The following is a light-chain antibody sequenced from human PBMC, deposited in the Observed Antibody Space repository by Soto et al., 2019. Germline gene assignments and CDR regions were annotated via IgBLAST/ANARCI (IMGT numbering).Light chain of an antibody. Sequence: QSALTQPASVSGSPGQSITISCTGTSSDVGTYNLVSWYQQHPGRAPKVMIYEASKRPSGVSNRFSGSKSGNTASLTISGLQVEVEADYFCCSFVGDKNVLFGGGTKVTVL. CDR2: EAS. J-gene: IGLJ2*01. CDR1: SSDVGTYNL. CDR3: CSFVGDKNVL. V-gene: IGLV2-23*01.